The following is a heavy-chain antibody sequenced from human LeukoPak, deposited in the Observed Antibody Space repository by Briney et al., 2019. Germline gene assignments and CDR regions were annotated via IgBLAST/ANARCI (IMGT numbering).Heavy chain of an antibody. CDR1: GYSFTIYW. CDR2: IYPGDSDT. Sequence: GESLKISCKGSGYSFTIYWIGWVRQMPAKSLEGMGIIYPGDSDTRYSPSFEGQVTISADKSSSTAYLQWSSLKASDTAMYYCARRGSRGYSYEVWGQGTLVTVSS. V-gene: IGHV5-51*01. CDR3: ARRGSRGYSYEV. D-gene: IGHD5-18*01. J-gene: IGHJ4*02.